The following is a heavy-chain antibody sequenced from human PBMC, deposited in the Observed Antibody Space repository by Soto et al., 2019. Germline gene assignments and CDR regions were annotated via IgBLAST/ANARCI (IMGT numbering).Heavy chain of an antibody. D-gene: IGHD3-10*01. CDR1: GDSVSSNSAA. J-gene: IGHJ5*02. CDR2: TYYRSKWYN. CDR3: ARVLGEWFGELLRNWFDP. Sequence: PSQTLSLTCAISGDSVSSNSAAWNWIRQSPSRGLEWLGRTYYRSKWYNDYAVSVKSRITINPDTSKNQFSLQLNSVTPEDTAVYYFARVLGEWFGELLRNWFDPWGQGTLITVSS. V-gene: IGHV6-1*01.